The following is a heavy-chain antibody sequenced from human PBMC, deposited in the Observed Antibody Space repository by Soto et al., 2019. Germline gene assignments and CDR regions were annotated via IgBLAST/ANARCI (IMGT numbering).Heavy chain of an antibody. Sequence: QLQLQESGPGLVKPSETLSLTCTVPGGSISSISHYWGWIRHPPGKGLEWIGSSYNSGSTYFNPYLTSRVTISVDTSKNQCSLKLSSVTAADTAVYYCARWRWFGERGACDIWGQGTMVTVSS. CDR2: SYNSGST. CDR1: GGSISSISHY. V-gene: IGHV4-39*01. J-gene: IGHJ3*02. D-gene: IGHD3-10*01. CDR3: ARWRWFGERGACDI.